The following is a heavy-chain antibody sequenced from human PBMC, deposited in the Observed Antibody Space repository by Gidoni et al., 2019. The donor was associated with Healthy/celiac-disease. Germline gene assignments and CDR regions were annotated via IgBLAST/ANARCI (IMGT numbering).Heavy chain of an antibody. CDR2: ISAYNGNT. D-gene: IGHD6-19*01. V-gene: IGHV1-18*01. CDR1: GYPFTSYG. Sequence: QVQLVQSGAEGKKPWALVKVPCKASGYPFTSYGISRVRQAPGQGLEWMGWISAYNGNTNYEQRLQGRVTMTTDTSTSTAYMELRSLRSDDTAVYYCARDQQWLVRTGDFDYWGQGTLVTVSS. CDR3: ARDQQWLVRTGDFDY. J-gene: IGHJ4*02.